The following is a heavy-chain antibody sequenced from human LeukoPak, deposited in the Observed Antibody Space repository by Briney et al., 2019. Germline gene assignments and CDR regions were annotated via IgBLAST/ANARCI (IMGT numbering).Heavy chain of an antibody. D-gene: IGHD1-20*01. CDR2: ISGSGGST. V-gene: IGHV3-23*01. CDR1: GFTFSSYA. Sequence: GESLKISCAASGFTFSSYAMSWVRQAPGKGLEWVSAISGSGGSTHYADSVKGRFTISRDNSKTTLYLQMNSLRAEDTAVYYCAKDGGYNWNDWFDPWGQGTLVTVSS. CDR3: AKDGGYNWNDWFDP. J-gene: IGHJ5*02.